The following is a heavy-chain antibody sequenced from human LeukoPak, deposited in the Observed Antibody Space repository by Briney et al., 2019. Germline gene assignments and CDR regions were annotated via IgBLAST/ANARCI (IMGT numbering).Heavy chain of an antibody. Sequence: GGSLRLSCAASGFTFSSYSMTWVRQAPGKGLEWVSSISSSSSYIYYADSVKGRFTISRDNAKNSLYLQMNSLRAEDTAVYYCANSPFYYYDSSGYDAFDIWGQGTMVTVSS. V-gene: IGHV3-21*01. CDR2: ISSSSSYI. J-gene: IGHJ3*02. CDR1: GFTFSSYS. D-gene: IGHD3-22*01. CDR3: ANSPFYYYDSSGYDAFDI.